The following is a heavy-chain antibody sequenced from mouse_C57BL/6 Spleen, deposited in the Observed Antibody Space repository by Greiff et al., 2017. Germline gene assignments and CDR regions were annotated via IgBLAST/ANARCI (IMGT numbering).Heavy chain of an antibody. Sequence: EVQLQESGPGLVKPSQSLSLTCSVTGYSITSGYYWNWIRQFPGNKLEWMGYISYDGSNNYNPSLKNRIPITRDPSRNQFFLKLNSVTTEDTATYYCARGGYGSSYAWFAYWGQGTLVTVSA. CDR3: ARGGYGSSYAWFAY. CDR1: GYSITSGYY. J-gene: IGHJ3*01. D-gene: IGHD1-1*01. CDR2: ISYDGSN. V-gene: IGHV3-6*01.